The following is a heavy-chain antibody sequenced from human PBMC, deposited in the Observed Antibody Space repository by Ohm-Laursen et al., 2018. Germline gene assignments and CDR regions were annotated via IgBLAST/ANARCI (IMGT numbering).Heavy chain of an antibody. V-gene: IGHV3-23*01. CDR3: ARVAGLDGMDV. D-gene: IGHD3/OR15-3a*01. CDR2: ISGSGSRT. J-gene: IGHJ6*02. CDR1: GFTFSSYA. Sequence: SLRLSCSASGFTFSSYAMNWVRQAPGKGLEWVSGISGSGSRTYYADSVKGRFTISRDNSKNTLFLQMNSLRAEDTAVYYCARVAGLDGMDVWGQGTTVTVSS.